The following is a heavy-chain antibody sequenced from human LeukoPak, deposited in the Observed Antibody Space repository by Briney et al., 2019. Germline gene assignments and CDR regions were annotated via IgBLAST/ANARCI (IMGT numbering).Heavy chain of an antibody. D-gene: IGHD4-17*01. CDR2: ISRSGGST. V-gene: IGHV3-23*01. Sequence: GGSLRLSCAASELHAMTWVRRGPGKGLEWVSAISRSGGSTYYADSVKGRFTISRDKSNNTLYLQMNSLRAEDTAEYYCAKLGGKTAYGGEYYGMDVWGQGTTVTVSS. CDR1: ELHA. CDR3: AKLGGKTAYGGEYYGMDV. J-gene: IGHJ6*02.